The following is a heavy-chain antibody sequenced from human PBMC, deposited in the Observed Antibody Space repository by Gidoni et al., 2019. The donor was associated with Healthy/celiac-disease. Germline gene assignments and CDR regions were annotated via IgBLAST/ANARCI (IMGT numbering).Heavy chain of an antibody. CDR1: GLHFSSYG. D-gene: IGHD3-9*01. V-gene: IGHV3-30-3*01. CDR3: ARDGTEGLRYFDWLSYYFDY. J-gene: IGHJ4*02. Sequence: QVQLVESGGGVVQPGRSLRRSCAASGLHFSSYGMHRARQAPGKGLEWVAVIAYDGSNKYYADSVKGRFTISRDNSKNTLYLQMNSLRAEDTAVYYCARDGTEGLRYFDWLSYYFDYWGQGTLVTVSS. CDR2: IAYDGSNK.